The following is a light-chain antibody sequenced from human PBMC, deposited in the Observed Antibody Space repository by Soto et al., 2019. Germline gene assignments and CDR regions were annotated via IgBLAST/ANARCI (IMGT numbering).Light chain of an antibody. CDR3: CSYAGRYTYV. V-gene: IGLV2-11*01. CDR2: DVG. J-gene: IGLJ1*01. Sequence: QSVLTQPRSVSGSPGQSVTISCTGASSDVGGYNYVSWYQQHPGKAPKLMVYDVGKRPSGVPDRFSGSKSGNTASLTISGLQTEDEADYYCCSYAGRYTYVFGTGTKVTVL. CDR1: SSDVGGYNY.